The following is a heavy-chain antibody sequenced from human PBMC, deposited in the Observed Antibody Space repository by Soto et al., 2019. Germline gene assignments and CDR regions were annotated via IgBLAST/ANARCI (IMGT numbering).Heavy chain of an antibody. CDR1: GYTFTNYG. CDR3: AREAPVSGIDY. D-gene: IGHD3-3*01. CDR2: ISAYNDNT. J-gene: IGHJ4*02. V-gene: IGHV1-18*01. Sequence: QVQLVQSEPEVKKPGASVKVSCKTSGYTFTNYGVSWVRQAPGQGLEWMGWISAYNDNTNYAQNLQGRVTMTTDTSTSTAYMELRSLRSDDTAVYYCAREAPVSGIDYWGQGTLVTVSS.